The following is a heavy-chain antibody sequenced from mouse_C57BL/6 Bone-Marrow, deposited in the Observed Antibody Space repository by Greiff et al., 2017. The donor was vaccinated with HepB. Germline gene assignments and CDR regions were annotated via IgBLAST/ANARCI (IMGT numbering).Heavy chain of an antibody. V-gene: IGHV1-82*01. Sequence: VQVVESGPELVKPGASVKISCKASGYAFSSSWMNWVKQRPGKGLEWIGRIYPGDGDTNYNGKFKGKATLTADKSSSTAYMQLSSLTSEDSAVYFCARNFAYWGQGTLVTVSA. CDR1: GYAFSSSW. CDR2: IYPGDGDT. J-gene: IGHJ3*01. CDR3: ARNFAY.